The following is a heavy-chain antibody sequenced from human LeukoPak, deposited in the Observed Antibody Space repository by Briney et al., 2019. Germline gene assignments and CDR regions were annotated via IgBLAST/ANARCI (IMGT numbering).Heavy chain of an antibody. D-gene: IGHD3-10*01. CDR3: AKDSTSYYYGSGSYYNPDY. CDR2: ISYDGSNK. CDR1: GFTFSSYG. Sequence: GGSLRLSCAASGFTFSSYGMHWVRQAPGKGLEWVAVISYDGSNKYYADSVKGRFTISRDNSKNTLYLQMNSLRAEDTAVYYCAKDSTSYYYGSGSYYNPDYWGQGTLVTVSS. V-gene: IGHV3-30*18. J-gene: IGHJ4*02.